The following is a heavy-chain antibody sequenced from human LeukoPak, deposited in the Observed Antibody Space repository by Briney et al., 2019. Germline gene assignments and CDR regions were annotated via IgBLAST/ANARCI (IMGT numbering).Heavy chain of an antibody. J-gene: IGHJ4*02. D-gene: IGHD3-22*01. CDR2: ISGSGDNT. CDR1: GFTFSSYA. CDR3: AKGSYYDSSGSFYFDY. Sequence: GGSLRLSCAASGFTFSSYAMSWVRQAPGKGLEWVSGISGSGDNTYYADSVKGRFTISRDNSKNTLYVQVDSLGTEDTAAYYCAKGSYYDSSGSFYFDYWGQGTLVTVSS. V-gene: IGHV3-23*01.